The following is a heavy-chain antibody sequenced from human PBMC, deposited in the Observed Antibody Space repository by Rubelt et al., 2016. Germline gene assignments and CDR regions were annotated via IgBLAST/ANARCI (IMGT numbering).Heavy chain of an antibody. J-gene: IGHJ4*02. V-gene: IGHV4-59*08. Sequence: VQLQESGPGLVKPSETLSLTCTVSSGSISIYYWSWIRQPPGKGLEWIGYIYYSGSTNYNPSLKSRVTISVATSKNQLSLKLSSVTAADTAVYHCARQPPDTAAFDYWGQGVLVTVSP. CDR1: SGSISIYY. CDR2: IYYSGST. D-gene: IGHD2-21*02. CDR3: ARQPPDTAAFDY.